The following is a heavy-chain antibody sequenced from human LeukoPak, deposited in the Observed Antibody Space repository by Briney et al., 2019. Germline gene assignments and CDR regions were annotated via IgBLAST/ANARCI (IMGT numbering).Heavy chain of an antibody. J-gene: IGHJ4*02. CDR1: GGSLSSYY. Sequence: SETLSLTCTVSGGSLSSYYWSWIRQPPGKGLEWVGYIYYSGSTNYNPSLKSRVTISVDPSKNQFSLKLSSVTAADTAVYYCARDADSSGYYFDYWGQGTLVTVSS. D-gene: IGHD3-22*01. V-gene: IGHV4-59*01. CDR2: IYYSGST. CDR3: ARDADSSGYYFDY.